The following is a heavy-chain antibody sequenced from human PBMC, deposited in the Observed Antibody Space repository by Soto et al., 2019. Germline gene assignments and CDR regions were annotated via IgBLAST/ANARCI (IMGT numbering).Heavy chain of an antibody. V-gene: IGHV1-69*13. CDR1: GGTFSSYA. D-gene: IGHD3-10*01. J-gene: IGHJ4*02. CDR3: ASRYYYGSGSYRRGSSGWYYFDY. CDR2: IIPIFGTA. Sequence: ASVKVSCKASGGTFSSYAISWVRQAPGQGLEWMGGIIPIFGTANYAQKFQGRVTITADESTSTAYMELSSLRSEDTAVYYCASRYYYGSGSYRRGSSGWYYFDYWGQGTLVTVSS.